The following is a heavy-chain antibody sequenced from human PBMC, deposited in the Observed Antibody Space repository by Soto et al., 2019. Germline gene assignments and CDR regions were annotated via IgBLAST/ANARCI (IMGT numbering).Heavy chain of an antibody. CDR2: ISYDGSNK. J-gene: IGHJ4*02. Sequence: QVQLVESGGGVVQPGRSLRLSCAASGFTFSSYGMHWVRQAPGKGLEWVAVISYDGSNKYYADSVKGRFTISRDNSKNTLYLQMNSLRAEDTAVYYCAKGSTPLLVQYYFDYWGQGTLVTVSS. D-gene: IGHD6-13*01. CDR1: GFTFSSYG. V-gene: IGHV3-30*18. CDR3: AKGSTPLLVQYYFDY.